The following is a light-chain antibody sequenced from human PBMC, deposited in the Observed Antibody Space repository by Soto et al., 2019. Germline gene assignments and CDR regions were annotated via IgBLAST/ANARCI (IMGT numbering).Light chain of an antibody. Sequence: EIVMTQCPAPLSVSPGERVALSCRASEGVNTNLAGYQQKSGQAPRLLLYHASTRATGIPARFSGSVSETKFTLIISRLPSENFALYHYQHYNSWTLTWTFGQGTQVEIK. CDR3: QHYNSWTLTWT. CDR1: EGVNTN. J-gene: IGKJ1*01. CDR2: HAS. V-gene: IGKV3-15*01.